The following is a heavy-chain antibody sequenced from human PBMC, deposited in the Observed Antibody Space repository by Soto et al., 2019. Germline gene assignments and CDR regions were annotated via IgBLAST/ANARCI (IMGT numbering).Heavy chain of an antibody. CDR3: ARVGYSTNYGMAV. Sequence: QVQLVQSGAEVKKPGSSVKVSCKASGGTFSSYAVNWVRQAPGQGLEWMGGIIPFFGTSNYAQKFQGRVTITADESTSTAYMKLRSLRSEDTAVYYCARVGYSTNYGMAVWGQGTTVTVSS. V-gene: IGHV1-69*01. CDR1: GGTFSSYA. D-gene: IGHD6-13*01. CDR2: IIPFFGTS. J-gene: IGHJ6*02.